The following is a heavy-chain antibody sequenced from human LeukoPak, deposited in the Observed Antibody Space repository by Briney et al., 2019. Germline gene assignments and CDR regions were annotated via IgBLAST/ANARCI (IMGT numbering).Heavy chain of an antibody. V-gene: IGHV4-4*02. D-gene: IGHD6-19*01. Sequence: ASGTLSLTCAVSGGSISSSNWWSWVRQPPGKGLEWIGEIYHSGSTNYNPSLKSRVTISVDTSKNQFSLKLSSVTAADTAVYYCARGGGIVVAESFDYWGQGTLVTVSS. J-gene: IGHJ4*02. CDR2: IYHSGST. CDR1: GGSISSSNW. CDR3: ARGGGIVVAESFDY.